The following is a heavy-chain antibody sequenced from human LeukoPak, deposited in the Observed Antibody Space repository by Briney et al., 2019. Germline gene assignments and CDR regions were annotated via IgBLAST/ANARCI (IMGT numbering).Heavy chain of an antibody. CDR1: GFTFSNYV. D-gene: IGHD2-15*01. V-gene: IGHV3-23*01. CDR2: ISGSGGST. J-gene: IGHJ4*02. CDR3: ARSGLIRFDY. Sequence: GGSLRLSCAASGFTFSNYVMSWVRQAPGKGLEWVSAISGSGGSTYYADSVKGRFSSSRDNSKNTLYLKMNSLSAEDTAAYYCARSGLIRFDYWGQGTLVTVSS.